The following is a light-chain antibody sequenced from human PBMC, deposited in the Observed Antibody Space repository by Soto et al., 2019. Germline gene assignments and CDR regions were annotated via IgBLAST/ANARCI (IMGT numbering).Light chain of an antibody. V-gene: IGKV1-12*01. Sequence: DIKMTQSPSSVSSSVGDRVTITCRASERINTYLAWYQQQPGKAPKLLSYAASSLQSGVPSRVSGSGSGTDFTFTISSLKPEDIATYYCQHYDHLPITFGQGTRLEI. CDR3: QHYDHLPIT. CDR1: ERINTY. CDR2: AAS. J-gene: IGKJ5*01.